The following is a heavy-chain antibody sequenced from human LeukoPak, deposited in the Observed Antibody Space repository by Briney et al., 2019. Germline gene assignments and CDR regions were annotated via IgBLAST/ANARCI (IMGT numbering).Heavy chain of an antibody. V-gene: IGHV4-30-4*01. D-gene: IGHD7-27*01. CDR3: ARAGFSNWFDP. Sequence: PSETLSLTCTVSGGSISSGDYYWSWIRQPPGKGLEWIGYIYYSGSTYYNPSLKSRVTISVDTSKNQFSLKLSSVTAADTAVYYCARAGFSNWFDPWGQGTLVAVSS. J-gene: IGHJ5*02. CDR2: IYYSGST. CDR1: GGSISSGDYY.